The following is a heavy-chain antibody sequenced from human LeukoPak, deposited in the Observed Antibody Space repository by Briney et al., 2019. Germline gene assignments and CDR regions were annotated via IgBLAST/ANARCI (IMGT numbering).Heavy chain of an antibody. Sequence: PSQTLSLTCAVSGGSISSGGYSWSWIRQPPGKGLEWIGYIYYSGSTNYNPSLKSRVTISVDTSKNQFSLKLSSVTAADTAVYYCARERPYSSSWLYFDYWGQGTLVTVSS. V-gene: IGHV4-30-4*07. CDR2: IYYSGST. CDR3: ARERPYSSSWLYFDY. D-gene: IGHD6-13*01. J-gene: IGHJ4*02. CDR1: GGSISSGGYS.